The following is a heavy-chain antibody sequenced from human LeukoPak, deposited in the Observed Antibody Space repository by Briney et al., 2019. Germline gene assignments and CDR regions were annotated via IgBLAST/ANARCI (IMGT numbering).Heavy chain of an antibody. V-gene: IGHV4-59*12. CDR1: GGSISSYY. J-gene: IGHJ6*02. Sequence: PSETLSLTCTVSGGSISSYYWSWIRQPPGKGLEWIGYIYYSGSTYYNPSLKSRVTISVDRSKNQFSLKLSSVTAADTAVYYCAREATVVTPSYGMDVWGQGTTVTVSS. D-gene: IGHD4-23*01. CDR3: AREATVVTPSYGMDV. CDR2: IYYSGST.